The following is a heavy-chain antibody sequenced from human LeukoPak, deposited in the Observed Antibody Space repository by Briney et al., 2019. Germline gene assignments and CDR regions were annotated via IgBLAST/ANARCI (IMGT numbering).Heavy chain of an antibody. D-gene: IGHD1-20*01. CDR3: AREPFGYNYNPGAFDI. CDR2: IYYSGST. V-gene: IGHV4-39*07. Sequence: PSETLSLTCTVSGGSISSSSYYWGWIRQPPGKGLEWIGSIYYSGSTYYNPSLKSRVTISVDTSKNQFSLRLRSVTAADTAVYYCAREPFGYNYNPGAFDIWGQGTMVTVSS. J-gene: IGHJ3*02. CDR1: GGSISSSSYY.